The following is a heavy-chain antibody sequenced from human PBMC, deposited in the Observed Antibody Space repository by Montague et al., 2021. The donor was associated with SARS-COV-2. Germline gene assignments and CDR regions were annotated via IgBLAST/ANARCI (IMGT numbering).Heavy chain of an antibody. J-gene: IGHJ4*02. CDR1: GGSFGDDH. V-gene: IGHV4-34*01. CDR2: TKQSGST. Sequence: SETLSLTCGVYGGSFGDDHWSWIRQPPGKGLEWIGDTKQSGSTNXNPSLKSRVTISVDTSRNQFSLKLTSVTAADTAVYFCARGHLSVSMIVVVFTSASYYFDYWGQGALVTVSS. D-gene: IGHD3-22*01. CDR3: ARGHLSVSMIVVVFTSASYYFDY.